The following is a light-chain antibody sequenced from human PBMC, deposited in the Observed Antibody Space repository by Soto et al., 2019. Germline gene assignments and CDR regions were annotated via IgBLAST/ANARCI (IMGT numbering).Light chain of an antibody. CDR1: TLPKQY. CDR2: KDS. CDR3: QSAESGVTVF. J-gene: IGLJ2*01. V-gene: IGLV3-25*02. Sequence: SYELTQPLSVSVSPGQTARITCSGDTLPKQYAYWYQQKPGQAPVLVIYKDSERPSGIPERFSGSSSGTTVTLTISGVQAGDEADYYCQSAESGVTVFFGGGTKVTVL.